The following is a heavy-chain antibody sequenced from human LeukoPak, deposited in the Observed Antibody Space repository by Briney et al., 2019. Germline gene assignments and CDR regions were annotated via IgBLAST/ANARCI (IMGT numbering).Heavy chain of an antibody. V-gene: IGHV3-23*01. CDR3: VKDRTGNYVAWFDP. CDR2: ISSGGGST. CDR1: GFTFSSYA. D-gene: IGHD4-11*01. Sequence: GGSLRLSCAASGFTFSSYATSWVRQAPGKGLEWVSSISSGGGSTYYADSVKGRFTISRDNSKNTLYLQMNSLRAEDAAVYYCVKDRTGNYVAWFDPWGQGTLVTVSS. J-gene: IGHJ5*02.